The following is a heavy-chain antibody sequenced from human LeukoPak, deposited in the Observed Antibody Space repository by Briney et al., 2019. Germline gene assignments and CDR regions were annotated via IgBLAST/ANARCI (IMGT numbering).Heavy chain of an antibody. CDR3: ASGLYSGF. CDR1: GYTFTDYY. J-gene: IGHJ4*02. Sequence: GASVKVSCKASGYTFTDYYMHWVRQAPGQGLEWIGWISPDSGRTGFAQKFQGRVTMTRDTSISTAYMELSRLRSDDTAVYYCASGLYSGFWGQGTLVTVSS. D-gene: IGHD5-12*01. CDR2: ISPDSGRT. V-gene: IGHV1-2*02.